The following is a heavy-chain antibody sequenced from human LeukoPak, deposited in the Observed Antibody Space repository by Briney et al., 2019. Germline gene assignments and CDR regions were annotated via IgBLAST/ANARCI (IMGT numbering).Heavy chain of an antibody. Sequence: ASVKVSCKASGYTFPIYGISWVRQAPGQGLELVGGISAYHGDTNYAQKLQGRVTMTTDTSTSTAYMELRSLRSDDTAVYYCARGGYYYDSSAYPLDYWGQGTLVTVSS. V-gene: IGHV1-18*01. CDR3: ARGGYYYDSSAYPLDY. J-gene: IGHJ4*02. CDR2: ISAYHGDT. CDR1: GYTFPIYG. D-gene: IGHD3-22*01.